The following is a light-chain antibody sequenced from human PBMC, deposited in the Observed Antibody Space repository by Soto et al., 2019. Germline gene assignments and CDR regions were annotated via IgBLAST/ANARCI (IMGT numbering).Light chain of an antibody. CDR3: GSYTSSDSWV. J-gene: IGLJ3*02. CDR1: SSDVGGYNY. V-gene: IGLV2-14*03. Sequence: QSALTQPASVSGSPGQSITISCTGTSSDVGGYNYVSWYQQHPGKAPKVIIYDVSNRPSGVSNRFSGSKSGNTASLTISGLQAEGEADYYCGSYTSSDSWVFGGGTKLTVL. CDR2: DVS.